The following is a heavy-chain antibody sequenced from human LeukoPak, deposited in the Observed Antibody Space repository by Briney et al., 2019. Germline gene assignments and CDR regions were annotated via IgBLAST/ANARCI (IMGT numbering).Heavy chain of an antibody. J-gene: IGHJ4*02. V-gene: IGHV3-74*01. CDR2: INSDGSST. D-gene: IGHD4-23*01. Sequence: GGSLRLSCAASGFTFSSYWMHWVRQVPGKGLVWVSRINSDGSSTSNADFMKGRFTISRDNAKNTLYLQMNSLRAEDTAVYYCARDLRTPSDTNIAIDCWGQGTLVTVSS. CDR1: GFTFSSYW. CDR3: ARDLRTPSDTNIAIDC.